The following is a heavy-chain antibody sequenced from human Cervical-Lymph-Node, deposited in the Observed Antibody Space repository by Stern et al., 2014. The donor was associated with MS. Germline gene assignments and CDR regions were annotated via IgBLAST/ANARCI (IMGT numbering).Heavy chain of an antibody. CDR2: ISRSSTSI. CDR1: GSTLSTHN. J-gene: IGHJ4*02. CDR3: ATEVLARFES. V-gene: IGHV3-48*02. Sequence: VQLVESGGGLVQPGGSLRLSCAASGSTLSTHNMNWVRQAPGKGPEWVSYISRSSTSIYYADSVKGRFTISRDNARDSLSLQMNSLRDEDTAVYYCATEVLARFESWGQGTLVAVSS.